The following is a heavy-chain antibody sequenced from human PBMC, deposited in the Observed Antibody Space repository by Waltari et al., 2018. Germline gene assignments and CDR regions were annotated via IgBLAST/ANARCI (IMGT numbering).Heavy chain of an antibody. V-gene: IGHV3-48*04. D-gene: IGHD3-3*01. J-gene: IGHJ3*02. CDR1: GFTFSSYS. CDR3: ARGRAPYEPEDAFDI. Sequence: EVQLVESGGGLVQPGGSLRLSCAASGFTFSSYSMNWVRQAPGKGLEWVSYISSSSSTIYYADSVKGRFTISRDNAKNSLYLQMNSLRAEDTAVYYCARGRAPYEPEDAFDIWGQGTMVTVSS. CDR2: ISSSSSTI.